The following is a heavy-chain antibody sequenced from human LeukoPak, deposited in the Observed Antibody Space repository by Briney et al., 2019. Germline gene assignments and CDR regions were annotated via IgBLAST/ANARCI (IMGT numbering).Heavy chain of an antibody. CDR2: INHSGST. J-gene: IGHJ4*02. CDR1: GVSFSGYY. V-gene: IGHV4-34*01. Sequence: SETLSPTCAVYGVSFSGYYWSWIRQPPGKGLEWIGEINHSGSTNYNPSLKSRVTISVDTSKNQFSLKLSSVTAADTAVYYCARLYSGSYIYWGQGTLVTVSS. CDR3: ARLYSGSYIY. D-gene: IGHD1-26*01.